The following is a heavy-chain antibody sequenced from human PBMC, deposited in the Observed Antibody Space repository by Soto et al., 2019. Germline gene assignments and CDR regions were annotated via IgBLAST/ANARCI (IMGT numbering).Heavy chain of an antibody. J-gene: IGHJ5*02. Sequence: SETLSLTCTVSGGSISSYYWSWIRQPPGKGLEWIGYIYYSGSTNYNPSLKSRVTIPVDTSKNQFSLKLSSVTAADTAVYYCARAHPYSSSVDWFDPWGQGTLVTVSS. CDR3: ARAHPYSSSVDWFDP. V-gene: IGHV4-59*01. D-gene: IGHD6-6*01. CDR2: IYYSGST. CDR1: GGSISSYY.